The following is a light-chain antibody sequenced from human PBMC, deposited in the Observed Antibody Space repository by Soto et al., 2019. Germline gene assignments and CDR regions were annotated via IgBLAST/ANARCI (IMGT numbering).Light chain of an antibody. V-gene: IGLV2-14*01. CDR1: SSDVGRYNY. Sequence: QSVLTQPASVSGSPGQSITISCTGTSSDVGRYNYVSWYQQHPGKAPKLMIYEVSNRPSGVSDRFSGSKSGNTASLTISGLQSEDEDDYYWAAWDDSLNGFYVFGTGTK. CDR2: EVS. CDR3: AAWDDSLNGFYV. J-gene: IGLJ1*01.